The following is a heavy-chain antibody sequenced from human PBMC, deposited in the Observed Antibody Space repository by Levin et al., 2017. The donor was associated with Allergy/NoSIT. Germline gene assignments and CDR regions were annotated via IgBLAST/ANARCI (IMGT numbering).Heavy chain of an antibody. V-gene: IGHV3-73*01. J-gene: IGHJ4*02. CDR1: GFTFSGSA. CDR2: IRSKANSYAT. CDR3: TGGDGYNFGY. Sequence: LSLTCAASGFTFSGSAMHWVRQASGKGLEWVGRIRSKANSYATAYAASVKGRFTISRDDSKNTAYLQMNSLKTEDTAVYYCTGGDGYNFGYWGQGTLVTVSS. D-gene: IGHD5-24*01.